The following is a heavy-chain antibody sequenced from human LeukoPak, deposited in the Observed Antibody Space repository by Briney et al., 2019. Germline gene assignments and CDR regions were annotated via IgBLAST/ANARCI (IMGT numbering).Heavy chain of an antibody. D-gene: IGHD3-22*01. V-gene: IGHV3-23*01. Sequence: PGGSLRLSCAASGFTFSSYAMSWVRQAPGKGLEWVSAISGSGGSTYYADSVKGRFTISTDNSKNTLYLQMNSLRAEDTAVYYCAKGGSGGITMIVVVITYFDYWGQGTLVTVSS. J-gene: IGHJ4*02. CDR1: GFTFSSYA. CDR3: AKGGSGGITMIVVVITYFDY. CDR2: ISGSGGST.